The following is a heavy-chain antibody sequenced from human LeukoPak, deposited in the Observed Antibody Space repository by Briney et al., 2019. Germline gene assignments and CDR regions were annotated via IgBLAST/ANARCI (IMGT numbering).Heavy chain of an antibody. CDR1: GFTFVNYA. J-gene: IGHJ4*02. D-gene: IGHD2-2*01. CDR2: LSGSGGRT. V-gene: IGHV3-23*01. CDR3: ARGLPAFDY. Sequence: GGSLRLSCAASGFTFVNYAMAWVRQAPGKGVEWVSALSGSGGRTYYADSVKGRFIISRDNAKKSLYLQMNSLRDEDTALYYCARGLPAFDYWGQGTLVTVSS.